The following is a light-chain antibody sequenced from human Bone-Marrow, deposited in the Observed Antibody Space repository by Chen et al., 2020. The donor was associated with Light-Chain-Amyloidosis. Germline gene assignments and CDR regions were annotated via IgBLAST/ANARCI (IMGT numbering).Light chain of an antibody. CDR2: EDT. Sequence: QSARTQPASVSGSPGQSITISCTGTSSDVGSYNLVSWYQQHPGKAPKLLIYEDTKRPSGVSNPFSGSKSGNTASLTISGLQAEDEADYYCCSYVASSTWIFGGGTKLTVL. J-gene: IGLJ2*01. V-gene: IGLV2-23*01. CDR3: CSYVASSTWI. CDR1: SSDVGSYNL.